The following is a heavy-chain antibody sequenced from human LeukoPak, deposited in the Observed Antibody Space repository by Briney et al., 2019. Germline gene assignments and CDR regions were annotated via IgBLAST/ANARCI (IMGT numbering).Heavy chain of an antibody. D-gene: IGHD3-10*01. V-gene: IGHV3-7*01. CDR3: ARDCAYRSGIWYYYYMDV. Sequence: GGSLRLSCAASGFTFSSYWMSWVRQAPGKGLEWVANIKQGGSEKYYVDSVKGRFTISRDNAKNPLYLQMNSLRAEDTAVYYCARDCAYRSGIWYYYYMDVWGKGTTVTVSS. CDR1: GFTFSSYW. J-gene: IGHJ6*03. CDR2: IKQGGSEK.